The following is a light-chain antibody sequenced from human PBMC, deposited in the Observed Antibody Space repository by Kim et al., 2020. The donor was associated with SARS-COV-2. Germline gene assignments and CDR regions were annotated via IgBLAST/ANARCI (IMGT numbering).Light chain of an antibody. Sequence: SYELTQPPSVSVSPGQTASITCSGDKLGDKYACWYQQKPGQSPVLVIYQDSKRPSGIPERFSGSNSGNTATLTISGTQAMDAADYYCQAWDGSTVVFGGG. CDR2: QDS. CDR3: QAWDGSTVV. V-gene: IGLV3-1*01. CDR1: KLGDKY. J-gene: IGLJ2*01.